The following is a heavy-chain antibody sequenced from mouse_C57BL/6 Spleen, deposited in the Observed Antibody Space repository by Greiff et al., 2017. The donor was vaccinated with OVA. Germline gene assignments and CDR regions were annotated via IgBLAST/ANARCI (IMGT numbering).Heavy chain of an antibody. V-gene: IGHV5-6*01. Sequence: VQLKQSGGDLVKPGGSLKLSCAASGFTFSSYGMSWVRQTPDKRLEWVATISSGGSYTYYPDSVKGRFTISRDNAKNTLYLQRSSLKSEDTAMYYCARHDGNYGGRNAMDYWGQGTSVTVSS. CDR1: GFTFSSYG. CDR2: ISSGGSYT. CDR3: ARHDGNYGGRNAMDY. J-gene: IGHJ4*01. D-gene: IGHD2-1*01.